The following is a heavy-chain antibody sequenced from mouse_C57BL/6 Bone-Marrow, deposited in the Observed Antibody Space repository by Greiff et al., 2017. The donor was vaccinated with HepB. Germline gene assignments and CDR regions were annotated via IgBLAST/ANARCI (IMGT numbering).Heavy chain of an antibody. J-gene: IGHJ1*03. CDR3: ARNPGRYFDV. CDR1: GFSLSTSGMG. CDR2: IYWDDDK. Sequence: QVTLKESGPGILQSSQTLSLTCSFSGFSLSTSGMGVSWIRQPSGKGLEWLAHIYWDDDKRYNPSLKSRLTISKDTSRNQVFLKITSVDTADTATYYCARNPGRYFDVWGTGTTVTVSS. V-gene: IGHV8-12*01.